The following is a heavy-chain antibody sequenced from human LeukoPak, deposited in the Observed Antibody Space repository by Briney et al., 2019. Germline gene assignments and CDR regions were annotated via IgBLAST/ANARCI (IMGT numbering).Heavy chain of an antibody. CDR3: ARSTILAGFSLIDN. D-gene: IGHD3-9*01. Sequence: SVKVSCKASGYTFTGYYMHWVRQAPGQGLEWMGWINPNSGGTNYAQKFQGRVTMTRDKSITTAYMELSRLRSDDTAVYYCARSTILAGFSLIDNWGQGTLVTVSS. CDR2: INPNSGGT. J-gene: IGHJ4*02. V-gene: IGHV1-2*02. CDR1: GYTFTGYY.